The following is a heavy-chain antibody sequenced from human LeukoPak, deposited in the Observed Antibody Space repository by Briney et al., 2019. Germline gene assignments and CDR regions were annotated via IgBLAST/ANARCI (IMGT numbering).Heavy chain of an antibody. CDR3: ARDLSPDTATGKYYFDY. Sequence: GRSLRLSCAASGFAFSLYGMHWVRQTPGKGLEWVAVIWNDGRTTFYSDSVKGRLTISRDDSENTLFLQMNSLRAEDTAVYYCARDLSPDTATGKYYFDYWGQGSLVAVSS. CDR2: IWNDGRTT. V-gene: IGHV3-33*01. D-gene: IGHD6-13*01. J-gene: IGHJ4*02. CDR1: GFAFSLYG.